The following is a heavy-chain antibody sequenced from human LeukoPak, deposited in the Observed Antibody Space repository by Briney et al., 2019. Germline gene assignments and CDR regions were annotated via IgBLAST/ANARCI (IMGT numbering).Heavy chain of an antibody. V-gene: IGHV3-23*01. Sequence: GGSLRLSCAASGFTFSSYAMSWVRQAPGKGLEWVSVISGSGGSTYYADSVKGRFTISRDNSKNTLYLQMNSLRAEDTAVYYCAKERSSSSWYHKADYFDYWGQGTLVTVSS. D-gene: IGHD6-13*01. CDR1: GFTFSSYA. CDR2: ISGSGGST. J-gene: IGHJ4*02. CDR3: AKERSSSSWYHKADYFDY.